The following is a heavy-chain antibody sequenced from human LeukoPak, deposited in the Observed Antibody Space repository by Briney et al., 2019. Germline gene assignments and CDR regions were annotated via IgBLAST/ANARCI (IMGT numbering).Heavy chain of an antibody. CDR3: ARRVDDSSGYYDY. D-gene: IGHD3-22*01. Sequence: ASVKVSCKASGYTFTSYGISWVRQAPGQGLEWMGIIYPGDSDTRYSPSFQGQVTISADKSISTAYLQWSSLKASDTAMYYCARRVDDSSGYYDYWGQGTLVTVSS. CDR2: IYPGDSDT. V-gene: IGHV5-51*01. CDR1: GYTFTSYG. J-gene: IGHJ4*02.